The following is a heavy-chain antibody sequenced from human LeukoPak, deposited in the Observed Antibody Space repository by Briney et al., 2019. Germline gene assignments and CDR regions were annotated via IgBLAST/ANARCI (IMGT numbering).Heavy chain of an antibody. CDR1: GFTFDGYA. CDR3: AKDRYSYGRYYFDY. V-gene: IGHV3-9*01. D-gene: IGHD5-18*01. J-gene: IGHJ4*02. CDR2: ISWNSGSI. Sequence: GGSLRLSCAASGFTFDGYAMHWVRQAPGKGLEWASGISWNSGSIGYADSVKGRFTISRDNAKNSLYLQMNSLRAEDTALYYCAKDRYSYGRYYFDYWGQGTLVTVSS.